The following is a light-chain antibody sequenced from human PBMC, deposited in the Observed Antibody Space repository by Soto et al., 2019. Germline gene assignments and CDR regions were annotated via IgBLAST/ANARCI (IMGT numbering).Light chain of an antibody. J-gene: IGKJ1*01. CDR3: QQYKNWPRT. V-gene: IGKV3-15*01. CDR2: GAS. Sequence: EIVMTQSPATLSVSPGERATLSCRASQSVSSNLAWYQQKPGQAPRLLIYGASTRATGIPARLSGSGSGTEVTLTNSSLQSADFAIYYCQQYKNWPRTFGQGKKVQI. CDR1: QSVSSN.